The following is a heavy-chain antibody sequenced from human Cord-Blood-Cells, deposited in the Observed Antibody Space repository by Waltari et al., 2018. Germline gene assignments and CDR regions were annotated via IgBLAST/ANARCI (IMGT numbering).Heavy chain of an antibody. D-gene: IGHD6-13*01. CDR3: AKEGYSSSWYEG. Sequence: QVQLVESGGGVVQPGRYLRRPCAASGFTFSSYGMHWVRQAPGKGLEWVAVISYDGSNKYYADSVKGRFTISRDNSKNTLYLQMNSLRAEDTAVYYCAKEGYSSSWYEGWGQGTLVTVSS. CDR1: GFTFSSYG. V-gene: IGHV3-30*18. J-gene: IGHJ4*02. CDR2: ISYDGSNK.